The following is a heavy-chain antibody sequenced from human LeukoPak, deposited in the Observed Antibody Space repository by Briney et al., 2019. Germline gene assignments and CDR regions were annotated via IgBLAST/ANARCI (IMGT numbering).Heavy chain of an antibody. D-gene: IGHD6-19*01. V-gene: IGHV4-4*07. CDR2: IYTSGST. J-gene: IGHJ6*02. CDR3: ARGSSSGPDYYYGMDV. Sequence: SETLSLTCTVSGGSISSYYWSWIRQPAGKGLEWIGRIYTSGSTNYNSSLKSRVTMSVDTSKNQFSLKLSSVTAADTAVYYCARGSSSGPDYYYGMDVWGQGTTVTVSS. CDR1: GGSISSYY.